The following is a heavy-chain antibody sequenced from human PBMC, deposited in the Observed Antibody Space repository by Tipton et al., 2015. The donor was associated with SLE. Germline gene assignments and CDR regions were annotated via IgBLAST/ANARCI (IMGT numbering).Heavy chain of an antibody. CDR1: GGSFSGYY. J-gene: IGHJ4*02. V-gene: IGHV4-34*01. CDR3: ARQDFGVVIRV. Sequence: GLVKPSETLSLTCAVYGGSFSGYYWSWIRQPPGKGLEWIGEINHSGSTNYNPSLKSRVTISVDTSKNQFSLKLSSVTAADTAVYYCARQDFGVVIRVWGQGTLVTVSS. D-gene: IGHD3-3*01. CDR2: INHSGST.